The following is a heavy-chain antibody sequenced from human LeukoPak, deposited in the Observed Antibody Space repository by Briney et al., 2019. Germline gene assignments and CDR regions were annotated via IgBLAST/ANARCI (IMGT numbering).Heavy chain of an antibody. CDR1: GGSISSSSYY. J-gene: IGHJ5*02. CDR2: IYYSGST. V-gene: IGHV4-39*07. Sequence: SETLSLTCTVSGGSISSSSYYWGWIRQPPGKGLEWIGSIYYSGSTYYNPSLKSRVTISVDTSKNQFSLELNSVTASDTAVYYCARGGRGFDPRGQGTLVTVSS. CDR3: ARGGRGFDP.